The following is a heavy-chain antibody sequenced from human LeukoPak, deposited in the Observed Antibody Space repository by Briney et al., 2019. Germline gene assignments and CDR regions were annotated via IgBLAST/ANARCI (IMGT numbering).Heavy chain of an antibody. Sequence: GGSLRLSCAASGFTFSSYAMNWVRQAPGRGLEWVSSISGSGYTTHYADSVQGRFTISRDNSKNTLYLQMNSLSVEDTAIYYCANGVAMSDVARHWGPGTLVTVSS. CDR1: GFTFSSYA. CDR3: ANGVAMSDVARH. CDR2: ISGSGYTT. V-gene: IGHV3-23*01. D-gene: IGHD6-19*01. J-gene: IGHJ4*02.